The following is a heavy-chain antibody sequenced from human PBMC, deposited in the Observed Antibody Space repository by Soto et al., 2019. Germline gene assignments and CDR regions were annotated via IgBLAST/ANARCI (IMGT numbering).Heavy chain of an antibody. CDR1: GFSFNDYS. J-gene: IGHJ6*02. V-gene: IGHV3-48*01. Sequence: EVQLVESGGGLVQPGGSLRLSCAASGFSFNDYSMNWVRQAPGKGLEWVSYISRSSGTIYYADSVKGRFTISRDNVKNSLYLQMNSLRAEDTDVYYCARQRSMDVWGQGTTVTVSS. CDR2: ISRSSGTI. CDR3: ARQRSMDV.